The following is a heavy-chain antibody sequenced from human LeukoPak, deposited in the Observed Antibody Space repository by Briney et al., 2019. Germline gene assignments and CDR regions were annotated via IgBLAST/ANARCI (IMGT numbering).Heavy chain of an antibody. CDR2: IYYSGST. CDR3: ARGGGSYGFVLGAFDI. J-gene: IGHJ3*02. Sequence: PSETLSLTCTVSGASITSYYWSWIRQPPGKGLEWIGYIYYSGSTNYNPSLKSRVTISVDTSKNQFSLKLSSVTAADTAVYYCARGGGSYGFVLGAFDIWGQGTMVTVSS. CDR1: GASITSYY. D-gene: IGHD1-26*01. V-gene: IGHV4-59*01.